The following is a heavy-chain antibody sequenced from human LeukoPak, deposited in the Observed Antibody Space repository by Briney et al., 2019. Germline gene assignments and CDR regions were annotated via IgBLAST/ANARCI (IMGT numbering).Heavy chain of an antibody. CDR2: ISGSGNRI. CDR1: GFTFNSYA. V-gene: IGHV3-23*01. Sequence: PGGSLRLSWEASGFTFNSYAMSWVRQAPGKGLEWVSAISGSGNRIYYADSVKGRFTISRDNSKNTLYLQMNSLRVEDTAVYYCAKGGDIVVVPAATLDYWGQGTLVTVSS. J-gene: IGHJ4*02. D-gene: IGHD2-2*01. CDR3: AKGGDIVVVPAATLDY.